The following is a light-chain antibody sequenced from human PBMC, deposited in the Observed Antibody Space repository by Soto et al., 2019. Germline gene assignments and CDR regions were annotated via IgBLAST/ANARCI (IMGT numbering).Light chain of an antibody. V-gene: IGKV3-20*01. Sequence: EIVLTQSPCTLSLSPGERATLSCRASQSVSNNYLAWYQQKPGQAPRLLIYGASNRATGIPDRFSGGGSGTDFTLTISRLEPEDFAVYYCQQFSSYPLTFGGGTKVDIK. CDR1: QSVSNNY. CDR2: GAS. J-gene: IGKJ4*01. CDR3: QQFSSYPLT.